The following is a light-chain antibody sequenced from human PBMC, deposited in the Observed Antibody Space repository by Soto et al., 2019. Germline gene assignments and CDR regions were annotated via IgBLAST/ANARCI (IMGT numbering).Light chain of an antibody. J-gene: IGKJ4*01. Sequence: IVLTQSPATLSLSPGERATLSCRASRSVSRYLAWYQQKPGQAPRLLIYDASKRATGIPARFSGGGFGTDFTLTISSLEPEDFAVYYCQQRTNWLTFGGGTKVDIK. CDR2: DAS. V-gene: IGKV3-11*01. CDR1: RSVSRY. CDR3: QQRTNWLT.